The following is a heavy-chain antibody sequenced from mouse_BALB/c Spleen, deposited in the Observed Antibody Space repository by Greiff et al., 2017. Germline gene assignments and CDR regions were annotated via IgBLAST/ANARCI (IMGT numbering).Heavy chain of an antibody. CDR2: INPSSGYT. D-gene: IGHD1-1*01. V-gene: IGHV1-4*02. CDR3: ATSSYYGSKVYAIDY. Sequence: QVQLQQSAAELARPGASVKMSCKASGYTFTSYTMHWVKQRPGQGLEWIGYINPSSGYTEYNQKFKDKTTLTADKSSSTAYMQLSSLTSEDSAVYYCATSSYYGSKVYAIDYWGQGTSVTVSS. J-gene: IGHJ4*01. CDR1: GYTFTSYT.